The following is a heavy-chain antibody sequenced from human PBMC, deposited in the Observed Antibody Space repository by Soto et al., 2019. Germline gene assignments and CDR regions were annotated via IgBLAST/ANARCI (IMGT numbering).Heavy chain of an antibody. D-gene: IGHD6-25*01. CDR2: IYYSGST. CDR1: GGSISSGGYY. V-gene: IGHV4-31*03. CDR3: ASEAAGILNWSDP. Sequence: QVQLQESGPGLVKPSQTLSLTCTVSGGSISSGGYYWSWIRQHPGKGLEWIGYIYYSGSTYYNPSPKSRVTIPVDTSKTQFSLTLSSVPAADTAVYYCASEAAGILNWSDPWGQGTLVTVSP. J-gene: IGHJ5*02.